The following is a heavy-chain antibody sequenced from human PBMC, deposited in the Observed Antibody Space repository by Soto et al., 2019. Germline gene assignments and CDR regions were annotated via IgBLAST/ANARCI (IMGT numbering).Heavy chain of an antibody. CDR2: IFPRDSDT. V-gene: IGHV5-51*01. CDR1: GYIFTTYW. J-gene: IGHJ4*02. CDR3: ARSFYDNSGYLSDY. D-gene: IGHD3-22*01. Sequence: EVQLVQSGAEVKEPGESLKISCKGSGYIFTTYWIAWIRQMPGKGLEWMGIIFPRDSDTRYSPSFQGQVTISVDKSISTAYLQWSSLRASDTAMYYCARSFYDNSGYLSDYWAQGTLVTVSS.